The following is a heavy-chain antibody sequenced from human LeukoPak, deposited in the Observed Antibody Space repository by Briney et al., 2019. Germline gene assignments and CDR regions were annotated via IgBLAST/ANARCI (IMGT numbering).Heavy chain of an antibody. V-gene: IGHV1-69*01. Sequence: SVKVSCKASGGTFSSYAISWVRQAPGQGLEWMGGIIPIFGTANYAQKFQGRVTSTADESTSTAYMELSSLRSEDTAVYYCARRDYYDSSGYYYPEYFQHWGQGTLVTVSS. CDR1: GGTFSSYA. CDR2: IIPIFGTA. J-gene: IGHJ1*01. CDR3: ARRDYYDSSGYYYPEYFQH. D-gene: IGHD3-22*01.